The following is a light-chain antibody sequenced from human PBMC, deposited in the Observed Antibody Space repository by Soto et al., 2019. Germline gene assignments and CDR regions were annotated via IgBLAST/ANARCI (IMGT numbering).Light chain of an antibody. CDR3: QRYTHDSGT. V-gene: IGKV1-5*03. J-gene: IGKJ3*01. CDR2: WAS. CDR1: QSISTW. Sequence: DIHMTQSPATLSASVGDRVTITCRASQSISTWLAWYQQKPGKAPKLLIYWASSLESGVPSRFSGSGSGTEYTLTISSVEHIDFATVYFQRYTHDSGTFGPGTNVDIK.